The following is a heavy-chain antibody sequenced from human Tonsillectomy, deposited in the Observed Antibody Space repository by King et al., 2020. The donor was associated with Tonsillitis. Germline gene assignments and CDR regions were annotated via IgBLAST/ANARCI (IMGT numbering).Heavy chain of an antibody. CDR1: GYGFTSYW. V-gene: IGHV5-51*01. CDR2: ISPGDSDT. Sequence: VQLVESGAEVKKPGESLKLSCKGSGYGFTSYWIGWVRQMPGKGLEWMGMISPGDSDTRYSPSFQGQVTISADKSISTAYLQWSSLKASDTAMYYCARSLYXFXXSSSGLSXFXXXXQGTLVTVSS. CDR3: ARSLYXFXXSSSGLSXFXX. D-gene: IGHD2-2*01. J-gene: IGHJ4*02.